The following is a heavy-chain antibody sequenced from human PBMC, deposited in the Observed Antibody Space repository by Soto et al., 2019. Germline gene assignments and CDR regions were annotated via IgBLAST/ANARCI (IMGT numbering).Heavy chain of an antibody. CDR3: ARHGLLATAGKGRGTWFYP. Sequence: PGESLKISCKGSGYSSTSYWNGWVRQMPGKGLEWMGIIYPGDSDTRYSPSFQGQVTISADKSISTAYLQCSSLKASDTAMYYCARHGLLATAGKGRGTWFYPWRQGTLVTASS. CDR1: GYSSTSYW. V-gene: IGHV5-51*01. D-gene: IGHD6-13*01. CDR2: IYPGDSDT. J-gene: IGHJ5*02.